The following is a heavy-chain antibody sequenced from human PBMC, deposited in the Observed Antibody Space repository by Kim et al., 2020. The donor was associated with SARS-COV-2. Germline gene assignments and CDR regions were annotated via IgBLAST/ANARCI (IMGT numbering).Heavy chain of an antibody. Sequence: SETLSLTCAVYGGSFSGYYWSWIRQPPGKGLEWIGEINHSGSTNYNPSLKSRVTISVDTSKNQFSLKLSSVTAADTAVYYCARVPRVRWSGSRYYYCYYMDVWGKGTPVTVSS. CDR1: GGSFSGYY. D-gene: IGHD3-3*01. V-gene: IGHV4-34*01. J-gene: IGHJ6*03. CDR3: ARVPRVRWSGSRYYYCYYMDV. CDR2: INHSGST.